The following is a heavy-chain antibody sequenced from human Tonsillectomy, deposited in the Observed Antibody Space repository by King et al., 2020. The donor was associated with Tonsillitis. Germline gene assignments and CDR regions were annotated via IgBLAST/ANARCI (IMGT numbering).Heavy chain of an antibody. CDR2: ISFDGSRK. CDR3: ARERLYSSGWGIDH. Sequence: VQLVESGGGVVQPGRSLSLSCAASGFSFSSYGMHWVRQAPGKGLEWVAVISFDGSRKNYADSVKGRFTIFRDGSKNTLFPQMNSLRADDTAVYYCARERLYSSGWGIDHWGQGTLLSVSS. V-gene: IGHV3-33*05. J-gene: IGHJ4*02. D-gene: IGHD6-19*01. CDR1: GFSFSSYG.